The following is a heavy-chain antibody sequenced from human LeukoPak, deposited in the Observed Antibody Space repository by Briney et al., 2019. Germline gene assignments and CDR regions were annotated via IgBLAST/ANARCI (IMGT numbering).Heavy chain of an antibody. CDR2: IYPADSDT. J-gene: IGHJ4*02. V-gene: IGHV5-51*01. D-gene: IGHD3-10*01. CDR3: ARQAITSDYFDS. Sequence: GESLKISCKGSGFTFTSYWIGWVRQMPGKGLEWMGIIYPADSDTRGSPSFQGQVTMSADKSTNTAYLQWSSLKASDTAMYYCARQAITSDYFDSWGLGTLVTVSS. CDR1: GFTFTSYW.